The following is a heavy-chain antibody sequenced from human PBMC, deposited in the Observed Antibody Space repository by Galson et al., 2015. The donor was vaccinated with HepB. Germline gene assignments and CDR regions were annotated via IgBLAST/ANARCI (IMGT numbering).Heavy chain of an antibody. V-gene: IGHV3-64D*06. CDR3: VKATDRYYYDSIVYYLQGREYFHH. CDR1: GFTFSSYA. Sequence: SLRLSCAASGFTFSSYAMHWVRQAPGKGLEYVSAISSNGGSTYYADSVKGRFTISRDNSKNTLYLRMSSLRAEDTAVYYCVKATDRYYYDSIVYYLQGREYFHHWGPGTLDTVSS. J-gene: IGHJ1*01. D-gene: IGHD3-22*01. CDR2: ISSNGGST.